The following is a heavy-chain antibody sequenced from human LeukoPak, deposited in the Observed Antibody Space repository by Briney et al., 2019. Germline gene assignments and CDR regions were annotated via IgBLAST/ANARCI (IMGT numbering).Heavy chain of an antibody. V-gene: IGHV3-48*01. Sequence: PGGSLRLSCAASGFTFSSYSMNWVRQAPGKGLEWVSYISSSSSTIYYADSVKGRFTISRDNAKNSLYLQMNSLRAEDTAVYYCARLGGSGSYYYYYYYMDVWGKGTTVTVSS. D-gene: IGHD3-10*01. CDR1: GFTFSSYS. J-gene: IGHJ6*03. CDR3: ARLGGSGSYYYYYYYMDV. CDR2: ISSSSSTI.